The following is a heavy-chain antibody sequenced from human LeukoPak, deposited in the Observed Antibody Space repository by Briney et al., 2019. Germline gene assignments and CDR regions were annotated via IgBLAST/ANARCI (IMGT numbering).Heavy chain of an antibody. CDR3: AKVRLAYYDFWSGPLDAFDI. V-gene: IGHV3-30*18. J-gene: IGHJ3*02. Sequence: PGGSLRLSCAASGFTFSSYGMHWVRQAPGKGLEWVAIISYDGSNKYYADSVKGRFTISRDNSKNTLYLQMNSLRAEDTAVYYCAKVRLAYYDFWSGPLDAFDIWGQGTMVTVSS. CDR1: GFTFSSYG. CDR2: ISYDGSNK. D-gene: IGHD3-3*01.